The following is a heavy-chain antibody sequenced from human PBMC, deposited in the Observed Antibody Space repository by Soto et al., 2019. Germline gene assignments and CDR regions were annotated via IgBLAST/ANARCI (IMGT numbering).Heavy chain of an antibody. CDR3: ARHQSQYQLLSVWFDP. J-gene: IGHJ5*02. CDR1: GGSISSSSYY. Sequence: SETLSLTCTVSGGSISSSSYYWGWIRQPPGKGLEWIGSIYYSGSTYYNPSLKSRVTISVDTSKNQFSLKLSSVTAADTAVYYCARHQSQYQLLSVWFDPWGQGTLVTVSS. V-gene: IGHV4-39*01. D-gene: IGHD2-2*01. CDR2: IYYSGST.